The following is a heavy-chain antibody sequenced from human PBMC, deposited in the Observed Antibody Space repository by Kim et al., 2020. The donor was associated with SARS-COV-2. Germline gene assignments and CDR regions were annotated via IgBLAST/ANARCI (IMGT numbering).Heavy chain of an antibody. Sequence: GGSLRLSCTASGFTFGDYAMSWVRQAPGKGLEWVGFIRSKAYGGTTEYAASVKGRFTISRDDSKSIAYLQMNSLKTEDTAVYYCTSRTTVTHLYYYYGMDVWGQGTTVTVSS. CDR3: TSRTTVTHLYYYYGMDV. J-gene: IGHJ6*02. D-gene: IGHD4-17*01. V-gene: IGHV3-49*04. CDR2: IRSKAYGGTT. CDR1: GFTFGDYA.